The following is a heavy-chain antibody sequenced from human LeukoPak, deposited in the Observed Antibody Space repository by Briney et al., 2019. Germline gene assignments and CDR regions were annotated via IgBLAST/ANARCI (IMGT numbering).Heavy chain of an antibody. CDR1: GFTFSSYS. Sequence: PGGSLRLSCAASGFTFSSYSMNWVRQAPGKGLEWVSSISSSSSYIYYADSVKGRFTISRDNAKNSLYLQMNSLRAEDTAVYYCARHRTREITHYAFDIWGQGTMVTVSS. CDR3: ARHRTREITHYAFDI. V-gene: IGHV3-21*01. J-gene: IGHJ3*02. D-gene: IGHD1-1*01. CDR2: ISSSSSYI.